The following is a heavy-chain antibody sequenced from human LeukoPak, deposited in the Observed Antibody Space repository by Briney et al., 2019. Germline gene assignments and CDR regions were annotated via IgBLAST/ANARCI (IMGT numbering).Heavy chain of an antibody. V-gene: IGHV3-11*04. CDR3: ARVFIFPSSVFYLFDN. CDR2: ISSSGDTI. D-gene: IGHD5/OR15-5a*01. CDR1: GFTFSDYY. J-gene: IGHJ4*02. Sequence: PGGSLRLSCAASGFTFSDYYMSWIRQAPGKGLEWISYISSSGDTIYYADSVKGRFTISRDNAKNSLYLQMNSLRAEDTAVYYCARVFIFPSSVFYLFDNWGQGTLVTVSS.